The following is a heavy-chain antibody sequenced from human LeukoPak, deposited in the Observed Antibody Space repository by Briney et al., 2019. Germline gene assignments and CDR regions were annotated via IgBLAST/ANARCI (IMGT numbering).Heavy chain of an antibody. Sequence: PGGSLRLSCAASGFTVSSNYMSWVRQAPGKGLEWVSVIYSGGSTYYADSVKGRFTISRDNSKNTLYLQMNSLRAEDTAVYCCARMARVDPFDYWGQGTLVTVSS. J-gene: IGHJ4*02. CDR3: ARMARVDPFDY. V-gene: IGHV3-53*01. CDR2: IYSGGST. CDR1: GFTVSSNY. D-gene: IGHD5-24*01.